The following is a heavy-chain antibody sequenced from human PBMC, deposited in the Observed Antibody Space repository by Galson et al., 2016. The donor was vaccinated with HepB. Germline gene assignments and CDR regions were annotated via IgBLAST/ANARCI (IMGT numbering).Heavy chain of an antibody. CDR3: ASHGFIDI. CDR1: GFTFSSYA. Sequence: SLRLSCAASGFTFSSYAMHWVRQAPGKGLEWVAVISCDGSHKYYAASVKGRFTISRDNSKNTLYLQMNSLRPEDTAVYYCASHGFIDIWGQGTMVTVSS. CDR2: ISCDGSHK. J-gene: IGHJ3*02. D-gene: IGHD3-10*01. V-gene: IGHV3-30*03.